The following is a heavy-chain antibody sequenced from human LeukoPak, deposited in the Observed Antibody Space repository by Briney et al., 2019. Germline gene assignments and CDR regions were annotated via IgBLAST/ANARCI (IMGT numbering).Heavy chain of an antibody. V-gene: IGHV3-30*18. Sequence: GGSLRLSCAASGFTFSSYCMHWVRQAPGKGLEWVAVISYDGSNKYYADSVKGRFTISRDNSKNTLYLQMNSLRAEDTAVYYCANGDSSGYPRFDWGQGTLVTVSS. D-gene: IGHD3-22*01. CDR1: GFTFSSYC. CDR2: ISYDGSNK. J-gene: IGHJ4*02. CDR3: ANGDSSGYPRFD.